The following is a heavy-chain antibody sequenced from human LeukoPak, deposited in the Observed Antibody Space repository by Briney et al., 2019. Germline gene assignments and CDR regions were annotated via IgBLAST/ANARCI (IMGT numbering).Heavy chain of an antibody. J-gene: IGHJ4*02. Sequence: ASVKVSCKASGYTFTGYYMHWVRQAPGQGLEWMGWINPNSGGTNYAQKFQGRVTMTRDTSISTAYMELSRLRSDDTAVCYCARDHGTTVTTFGYWGQGTLVTVSS. CDR1: GYTFTGYY. CDR3: ARDHGTTVTTFGY. D-gene: IGHD4-17*01. CDR2: INPNSGGT. V-gene: IGHV1-2*02.